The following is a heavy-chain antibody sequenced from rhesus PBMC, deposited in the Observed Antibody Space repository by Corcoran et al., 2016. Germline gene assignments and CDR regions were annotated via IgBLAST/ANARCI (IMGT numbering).Heavy chain of an antibody. V-gene: IGHV4-122*02. CDR2: SSYSGST. CDR1: GGSISSRYYY. CDR3: AGGVVSALDY. Sequence: QVQLQESGPGLVKPSETLSLTCAVSGGSISSRYYYWSWIRQAPGKGLEWIGHSSYSGSTSSNPSLKSRVTMSRDTAKNQFSLRLGSVAAADTAVYYGAGGVVSALDYWGQGVLVTVSS. J-gene: IGHJ4*01. D-gene: IGHD2-39*02.